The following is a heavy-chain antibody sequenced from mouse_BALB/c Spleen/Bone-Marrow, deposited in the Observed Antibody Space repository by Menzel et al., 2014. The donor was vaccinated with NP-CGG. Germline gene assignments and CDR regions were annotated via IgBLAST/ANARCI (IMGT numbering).Heavy chain of an antibody. J-gene: IGHJ3*01. D-gene: IGHD3-3*01. CDR1: GYTFTSYW. CDR2: IYPEDGDT. CDR3: AKEGRGAY. V-gene: IGHV1-87*01. Sequence: VQRVESGAGLARLGASVKLSCKASGYTFTSYWMQGEKQRPGQGLEWIGAIYPEDGDTRYTQKFKGKATLTADKSSSTAYMQLSSLVSEDSAVYYCAKEGRGAYWGQGTLVTVSA.